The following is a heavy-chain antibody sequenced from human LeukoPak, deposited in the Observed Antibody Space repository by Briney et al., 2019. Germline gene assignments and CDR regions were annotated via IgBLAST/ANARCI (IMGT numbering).Heavy chain of an antibody. D-gene: IGHD5-12*01. CDR1: GFTFSSYW. CDR3: AKDPIGGYDFGRDLDY. CDR2: ISGSGGST. J-gene: IGHJ4*02. V-gene: IGHV3-23*01. Sequence: GGSLRLSCAASGFTFSSYWMHWVRQAPGKGLEWVSAISGSGGSTYYADSVKGRFTISRDNSKNTLYLQMNSLRAEDTAVYYCAKDPIGGYDFGRDLDYWGQGTLVTVSS.